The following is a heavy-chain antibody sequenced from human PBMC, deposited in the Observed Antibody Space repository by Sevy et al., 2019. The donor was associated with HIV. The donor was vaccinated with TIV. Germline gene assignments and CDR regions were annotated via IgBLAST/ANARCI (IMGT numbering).Heavy chain of an antibody. D-gene: IGHD5-12*01. J-gene: IGHJ3*02. V-gene: IGHV3-23*01. CDR2: ISGSGGST. Sequence: GGSLRLSCAASGFTFSSYAMSWVRQAPGKGLEWVSAISGSGGSTYYADSVKGRFTISRDNSKNTRYLQMNSLRAEDTAVYYCAKARGYSGPGNAFDNWGQGTMVTVSS. CDR1: GFTFSSYA. CDR3: AKARGYSGPGNAFDN.